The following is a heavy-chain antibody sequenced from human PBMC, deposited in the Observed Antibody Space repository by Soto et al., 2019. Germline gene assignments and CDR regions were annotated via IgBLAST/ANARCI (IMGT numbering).Heavy chain of an antibody. V-gene: IGHV4-4*02. CDR3: ALYSSSWNRDGFDM. Sequence: QVQLQESGPGLVKPSGTLSLTCTVSGGSFSSGNYWRWVRQPPGKGLEWIGEIFHSGSTNYNPSLKCRVTISLDKSKKQFSLKLSSVSAADTAVYYCALYSSSWNRDGFDMWGQGTTVTVSS. CDR1: GGSFSSGNY. J-gene: IGHJ3*02. CDR2: IFHSGST. D-gene: IGHD6-13*01.